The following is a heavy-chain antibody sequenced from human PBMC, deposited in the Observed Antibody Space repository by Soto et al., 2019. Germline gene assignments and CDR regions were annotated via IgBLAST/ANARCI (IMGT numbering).Heavy chain of an antibody. Sequence: PSESLSLTCTACGGTISSCVFYWAWKPQRKGKEREWIGYIYYSGSTNYNPALKSRVTISVDTSKNQFSLKLSSVTAADAAVYYCARPARGSDFWSGYYMEVWGKGTTVTVSS. J-gene: IGHJ6*03. V-gene: IGHV4-61*05. CDR1: GGTISSCVFY. D-gene: IGHD3-3*01. CDR2: IYYSGST. CDR3: ARPARGSDFWSGYYMEV.